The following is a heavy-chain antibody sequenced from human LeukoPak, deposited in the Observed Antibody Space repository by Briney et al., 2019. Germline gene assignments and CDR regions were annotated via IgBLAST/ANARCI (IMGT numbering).Heavy chain of an antibody. V-gene: IGHV3-9*01. J-gene: IGHJ4*02. Sequence: GGSLRLSCAASGFTFDDYAMHWVRQAPGKGLEWVSGISWNSGGIGYADSVKGRFTISRDNAKNSLYLQMNSLRAEDTALYYCAKSGGYSYGGYDYWGQGTLVTVSS. CDR3: AKSGGYSYGGYDY. CDR1: GFTFDDYA. D-gene: IGHD5-18*01. CDR2: ISWNSGGI.